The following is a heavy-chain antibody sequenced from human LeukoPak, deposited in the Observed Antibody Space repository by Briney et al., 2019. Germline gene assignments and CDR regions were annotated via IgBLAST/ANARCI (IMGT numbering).Heavy chain of an antibody. V-gene: IGHV3-30*18. D-gene: IGHD6-19*01. J-gene: IGHJ4*02. CDR3: AKRRNEDSSGWYFDY. Sequence: GRSLRLSCTASGFTFSTYDMHWVRQAPGMGLEWVAVASHDGSIKYYADSVKGRFTISRDNSKNTLYLQMNSLRAGDTAVYYCAKRRNEDSSGWYFDYWGQGTLVTVSS. CDR1: GFTFSTYD. CDR2: ASHDGSIK.